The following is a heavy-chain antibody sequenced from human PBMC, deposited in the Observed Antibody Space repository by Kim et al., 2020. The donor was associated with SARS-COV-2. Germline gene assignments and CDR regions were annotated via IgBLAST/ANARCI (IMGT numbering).Heavy chain of an antibody. V-gene: IGHV1-18*04. D-gene: IGHD3-10*01. CDR2: ISAYNGNT. CDR1: GYTFTSYG. Sequence: ASVKVSCKASGYTFTSYGISWVRQAPGQGLEWMGWISAYNGNTNYAQKLQGRVTITTDTSTSTAYMELRSLRSDDTAVYYCARDSPHGSGSYAYYGMDVWGQGTTVTVSS. J-gene: IGHJ6*02. CDR3: ARDSPHGSGSYAYYGMDV.